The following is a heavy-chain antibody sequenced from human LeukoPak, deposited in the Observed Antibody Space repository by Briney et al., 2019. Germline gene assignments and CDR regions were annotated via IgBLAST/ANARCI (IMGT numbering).Heavy chain of an antibody. V-gene: IGHV3-7*01. CDR3: ARGHGFSSGWFHYYYYMDV. J-gene: IGHJ6*03. D-gene: IGHD6-19*01. CDR2: IKQDGSEK. Sequence: GGSLRLSCAASGFTFSSYWMSWVRQAPGKGLEWVANIKQDGSEKYYVDSVKGRFTISRDNAKNSLYLQMNSLRAEDTAVYYCARGHGFSSGWFHYYYYMDVWGKGTTVTVSS. CDR1: GFTFSSYW.